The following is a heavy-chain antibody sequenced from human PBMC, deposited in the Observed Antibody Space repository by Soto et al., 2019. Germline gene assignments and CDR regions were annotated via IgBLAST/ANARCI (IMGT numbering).Heavy chain of an antibody. CDR3: ARGQWELPAFGAFDI. D-gene: IGHD1-26*01. J-gene: IGHJ3*02. Sequence: SVKVSCTASGGTFSIYVISWVRQAPGQGLEWMGGIIPIFGTANYAQKFQCRVTITAEKSTSTAYMELSSLRSEDTAVYYCARGQWELPAFGAFDIWGQGTMVTVSS. CDR2: IIPIFGTA. V-gene: IGHV1-69*06. CDR1: GGTFSIYV.